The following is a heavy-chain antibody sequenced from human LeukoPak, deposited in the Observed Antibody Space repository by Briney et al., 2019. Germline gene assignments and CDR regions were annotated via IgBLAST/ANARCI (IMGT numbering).Heavy chain of an antibody. D-gene: IGHD3-10*01. CDR1: GYTFTGYY. J-gene: IGHJ6*03. CDR2: INPNSGGT. Sequence: GASVKVSCKASGYTFTGYYMHWVRQAPGQGLEWMGWINPNSGGTYYAQKFQGRVTMTRDTSISTAYMELSRLRSDDTAVYYCARDQEITMVRGPIELYYYYMDVWGKGTTVTISS. V-gene: IGHV1-2*02. CDR3: ARDQEITMVRGPIELYYYYMDV.